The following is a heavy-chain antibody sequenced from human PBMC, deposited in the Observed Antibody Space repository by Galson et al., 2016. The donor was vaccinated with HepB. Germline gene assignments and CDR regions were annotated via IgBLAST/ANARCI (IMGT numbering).Heavy chain of an antibody. J-gene: IGHJ5*02. V-gene: IGHV4-4*02. CDR2: IYHSGST. CDR3: ARDRSGWYGNWFDP. D-gene: IGHD6-19*01. Sequence: SETLSLTCAVSGGSISISNWWSWVRQPPGKGLEWIGEIYHSGSTNYTPSLKSRVTISVDKSKNQFSLKLSSVTAADTAVYYCARDRSGWYGNWFDPWGQGTLVTVSS. CDR1: GGSISISNW.